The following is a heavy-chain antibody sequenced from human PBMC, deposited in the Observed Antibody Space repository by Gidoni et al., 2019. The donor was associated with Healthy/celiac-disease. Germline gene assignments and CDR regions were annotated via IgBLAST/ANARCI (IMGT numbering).Heavy chain of an antibody. J-gene: IGHJ2*01. CDR2: IYYSGST. D-gene: IGHD6-13*01. Sequence: QVQLQESGPGLVKPSETLSLTCTVSGRPISSYYWSWIRQPPGKGLEWIGYIYYSGSTNYNPSLKSRVTISVDTSKNQFSLKLSSVTAADTAVYYCARRPDDSWYWYFDLWGRGTLVTVSS. CDR3: ARRPDDSWYWYFDL. V-gene: IGHV4-59*01. CDR1: GRPISSYY.